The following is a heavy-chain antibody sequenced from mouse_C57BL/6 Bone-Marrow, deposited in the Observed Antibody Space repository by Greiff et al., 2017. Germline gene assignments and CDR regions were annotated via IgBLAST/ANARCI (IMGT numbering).Heavy chain of an antibody. V-gene: IGHV1-81*01. CDR3: ARCLYYYGSSYYYWYFDV. D-gene: IGHD1-1*01. Sequence: VQVVESGAELARPGASVKLSCKASGYTFTSYGISWVKQRTGQGLEWIGEIYPRSGNTYYNEKFKGKATLTADKSSSTAYMELRSLTSEDSAVYFCARCLYYYGSSYYYWYFDVWGTGTTVTVSS. CDR2: IYPRSGNT. J-gene: IGHJ1*03. CDR1: GYTFTSYG.